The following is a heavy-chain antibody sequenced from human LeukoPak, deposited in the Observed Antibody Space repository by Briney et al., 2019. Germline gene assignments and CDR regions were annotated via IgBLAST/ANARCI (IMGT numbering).Heavy chain of an antibody. V-gene: IGHV4-34*01. CDR1: GGSFSGYY. Sequence: SETLCLTCAAYGGSFSGYYWNWIRQLPGKGLEWIGEINHSGSTNYNPSLKSRVTISVDTSKNQFSLKLRSVTAADTAVYYCARSLNYYGSGSYYRSRWFDPWGQGTLVTVSS. J-gene: IGHJ5*02. CDR2: INHSGST. D-gene: IGHD3-10*01. CDR3: ARSLNYYGSGSYYRSRWFDP.